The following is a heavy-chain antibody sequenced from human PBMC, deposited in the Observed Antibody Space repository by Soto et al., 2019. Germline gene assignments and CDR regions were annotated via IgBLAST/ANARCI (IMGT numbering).Heavy chain of an antibody. V-gene: IGHV3-15*07. J-gene: IGHJ4*02. CDR2: IKSKTDGGTT. CDR3: TTHYIAGTSHVLGY. D-gene: IGHD2-15*01. Sequence: GGSLRLSCAASGFTFSNAWMNWVRQAPGKGLEWVGRIKSKTDGGTTDYAAPVKGRFTISRDDSKNTLYLQMNSLKTEDTAVYYCTTHYIAGTSHVLGYWGQGTLVPVSS. CDR1: GFTFSNAW.